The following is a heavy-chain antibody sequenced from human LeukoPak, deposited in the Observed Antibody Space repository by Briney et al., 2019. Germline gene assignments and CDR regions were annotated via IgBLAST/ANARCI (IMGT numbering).Heavy chain of an antibody. Sequence: ASVKVSCTASGYTFTSYGISWVRQAPGQGLEWMGWISAYNGNTNYAQKLQGRVTMTTDTSTSTAYMELRSLRPDDTAVYYCAREDRSSYCSSTSCYPGNWFDPWGQGTLVTVSS. D-gene: IGHD2-2*01. CDR3: AREDRSSYCSSTSCYPGNWFDP. J-gene: IGHJ5*02. CDR2: ISAYNGNT. CDR1: GYTFTSYG. V-gene: IGHV1-18*01.